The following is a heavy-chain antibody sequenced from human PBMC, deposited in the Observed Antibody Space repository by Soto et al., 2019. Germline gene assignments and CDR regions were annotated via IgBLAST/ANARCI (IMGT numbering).Heavy chain of an antibody. D-gene: IGHD3-9*01. V-gene: IGHV5-10-1*01. CDR3: ARAHYDILTGYYKSMDV. Sequence: PGESLKISCKGSGYSFTSYWISWVRQMPGKGLEWMGRIDASDSYTNYSPSFQGHVTISADKSISTAYLQWSSLKASDTAMYYCARAHYDILTGYYKSMDVWGQGTTVTVSS. CDR1: GYSFTSYW. J-gene: IGHJ6*02. CDR2: IDASDSYT.